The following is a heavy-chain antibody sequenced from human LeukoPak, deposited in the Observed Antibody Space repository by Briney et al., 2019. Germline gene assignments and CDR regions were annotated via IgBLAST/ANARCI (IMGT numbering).Heavy chain of an antibody. V-gene: IGHV4-38-2*02. Sequence: TSETLSLTCTVSGYSITSGYYWGWIRQPPGKGLEWIGSIYHSGSTYYNPSLKSRVTVSVDTSKNQFSLKLSSVTAAGTAVYYCARGPQGYDFWIGESFDYWGQGTLVTVSS. CDR2: IYHSGST. D-gene: IGHD3-3*01. CDR1: GYSITSGYY. J-gene: IGHJ4*02. CDR3: ARGPQGYDFWIGESFDY.